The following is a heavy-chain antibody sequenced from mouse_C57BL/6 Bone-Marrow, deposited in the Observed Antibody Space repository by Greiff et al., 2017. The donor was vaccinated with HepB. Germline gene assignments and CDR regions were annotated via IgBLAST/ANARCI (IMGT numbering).Heavy chain of an antibody. CDR1: GYTFTSYW. J-gene: IGHJ3*01. V-gene: IGHV1-64*01. Sequence: QVQLQQPGAELVKPGASVKLSCKASGYTFTSYWMHWVKQRPGQGLEWIGMIHPNSGSTNYNEKFKRKATLTVDKSSSTAYMQLSSLTSEDSAVYYCARPAQVSFAYCGQGTLVTVSA. D-gene: IGHD3-2*02. CDR3: ARPAQVSFAY. CDR2: IHPNSGST.